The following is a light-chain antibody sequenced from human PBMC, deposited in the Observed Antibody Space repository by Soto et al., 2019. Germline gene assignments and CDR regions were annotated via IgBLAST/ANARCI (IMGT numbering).Light chain of an antibody. CDR1: SSNIGAGHV. CDR3: QSYDNTLSASV. CDR2: GSS. V-gene: IGLV1-40*01. J-gene: IGLJ2*01. Sequence: QSVLTQPPSVSRAPGQRVTISCTGSSSNIGAGHVVHWYQQFPGRAPNLLIYGSSNRPSGVPDRFSGSKSGTSASLAITGLQAEDEADYYCQSYDNTLSASVFGGGTKLTVL.